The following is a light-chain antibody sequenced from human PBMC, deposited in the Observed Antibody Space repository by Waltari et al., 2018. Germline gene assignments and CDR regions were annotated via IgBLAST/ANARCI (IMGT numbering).Light chain of an antibody. Sequence: QSALTQPASVSGSPGQSITISCTGTSNDIGDYNYVSWYQHQSGKAPKLMIYDVTERPSGASNRFSGSKSGNTASLTISGLQADDEADYYCTSFSTISTSLFGGGTKVTVL. V-gene: IGLV2-14*03. CDR1: SNDIGDYNY. CDR2: DVT. J-gene: IGLJ3*02. CDR3: TSFSTISTSL.